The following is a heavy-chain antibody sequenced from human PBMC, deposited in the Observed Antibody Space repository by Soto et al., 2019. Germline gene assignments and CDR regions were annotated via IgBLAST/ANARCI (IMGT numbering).Heavy chain of an antibody. CDR3: ARAHPQEYYFDY. CDR1: GGSISSGGYY. CDR2: IYYSGST. J-gene: IGHJ4*02. Sequence: SETLSLTCTVSGGSISSGGYYWSWIRQHPGKGLEWIGYIYYSGSTYYNPSLKSRVTISVDTSKNQFSLKLSSVTAADTAVHYCARAHPQEYYFDYWGQGTLVTVSS. V-gene: IGHV4-31*03.